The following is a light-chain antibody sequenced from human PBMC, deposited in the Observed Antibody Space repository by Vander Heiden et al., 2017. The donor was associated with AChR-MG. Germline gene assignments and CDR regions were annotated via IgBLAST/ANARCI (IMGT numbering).Light chain of an antibody. Sequence: TISCSGSSSNIGSNYVYWYQQLPGTSPKLLIYRNNQRPSGVPDRFSGSKSGTSASLAISGLRSEDEADYYCAAWDDSLSGVVFGGGTKLTVL. V-gene: IGLV1-47*01. CDR3: AAWDDSLSGVV. J-gene: IGLJ2*01. CDR1: SSNIGSNY. CDR2: RNN.